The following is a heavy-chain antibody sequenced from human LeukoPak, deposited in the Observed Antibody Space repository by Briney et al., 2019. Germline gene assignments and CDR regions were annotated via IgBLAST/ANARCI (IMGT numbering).Heavy chain of an antibody. J-gene: IGHJ4*02. V-gene: IGHV3-23*01. CDR3: AKIDQWFGELDY. CDR2: ISGSGGST. Sequence: PGRSLRLSCAASGFTFSSYAMSWVRQAPGKGLEWVSAISGSGGSTYYADSVKGRFTISRDNSKNTLYLQMNSLRAEDTAVYYCAKIDQWFGELDYWGQGTLVTVSS. CDR1: GFTFSSYA. D-gene: IGHD3-10*01.